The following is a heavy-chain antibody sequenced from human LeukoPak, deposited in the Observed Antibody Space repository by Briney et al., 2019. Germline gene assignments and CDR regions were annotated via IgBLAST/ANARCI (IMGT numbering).Heavy chain of an antibody. J-gene: IGHJ4*02. CDR1: GFTFSSYA. V-gene: IGHV3-23*01. CDR3: AKVSHYGDYLTY. D-gene: IGHD4-17*01. CDR2: ISGSRGST. Sequence: GGSLRLSCAASGFTFSSYAMSWVRQAPGKGLEWVSAISGSRGSTYYADSVKGRFTISRDNSKNTLYLQMNSLRAEDTAVYYCAKVSHYGDYLTYWGQGTLVTVSS.